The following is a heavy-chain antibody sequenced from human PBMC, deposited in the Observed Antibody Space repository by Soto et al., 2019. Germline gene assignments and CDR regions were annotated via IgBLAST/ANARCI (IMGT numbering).Heavy chain of an antibody. CDR3: ARHPSRYYAMDV. J-gene: IGHJ6*02. CDR2: IDPSDSYT. D-gene: IGHD6-6*01. V-gene: IGHV5-10-1*01. CDR1: GYSFSAYW. Sequence: PGESLKISCKGSGYSFSAYWITWVRQMPGKGLEWMGRIDPSDSYTNYSPSFQGHVTFSVDGSTRTAYLQWSSLKASDTAMYYCARHPSRYYAMDVWGQGTTVTVSS.